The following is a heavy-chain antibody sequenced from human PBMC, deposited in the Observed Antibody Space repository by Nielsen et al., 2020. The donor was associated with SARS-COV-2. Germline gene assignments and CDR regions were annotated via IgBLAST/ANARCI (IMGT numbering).Heavy chain of an antibody. Sequence: SVKVSCKASGGTFSSYAISWVRQAPGQGLEWMGGIIPIFGTANYAQKFQERVTITRNTSTSTAYLELSSLRSEDTAVYYCARGGSSLGANLEDPWGQGTLVIVSS. CDR2: IIPIFGTA. V-gene: IGHV1-69*05. CDR3: ARGGSSLGANLEDP. J-gene: IGHJ5*02. D-gene: IGHD3-16*01. CDR1: GGTFSSYA.